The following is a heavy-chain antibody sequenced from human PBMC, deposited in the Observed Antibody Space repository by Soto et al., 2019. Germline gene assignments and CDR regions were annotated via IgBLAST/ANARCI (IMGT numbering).Heavy chain of an antibody. J-gene: IGHJ6*02. D-gene: IGHD3-10*01. V-gene: IGHV1-69*02. CDR3: ARRGVISAANYYFYGMGH. Sequence: VNVSCKASGGTFSSYTISWVRQAPAQGLEWMGRIIPILGIANYAQKFQGRVTITADKSTSTAYTELSSLRSEDTAVYYCARRGVISAANYYFYGMGHWG. CDR2: IIPILGIA. CDR1: GGTFSSYT.